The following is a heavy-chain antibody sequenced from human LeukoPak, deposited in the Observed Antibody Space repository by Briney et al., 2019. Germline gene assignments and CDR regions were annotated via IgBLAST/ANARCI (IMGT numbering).Heavy chain of an antibody. J-gene: IGHJ4*02. V-gene: IGHV3-23*01. CDR3: ARGAYGDYDY. D-gene: IGHD4-17*01. Sequence: QPGGSLSLSCAASGFTFNNYAMSWVRQAPGKGLEWVSAISSSGSSTYYADSVKGRFTISRDNSKNTLYLQMNSLRAEDTAAYYCARGAYGDYDYWGQGTLVTVSS. CDR1: GFTFNNYA. CDR2: ISSSGSST.